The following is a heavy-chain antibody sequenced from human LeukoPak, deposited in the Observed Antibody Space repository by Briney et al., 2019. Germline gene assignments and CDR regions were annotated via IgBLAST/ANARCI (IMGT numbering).Heavy chain of an antibody. D-gene: IGHD3-16*01. CDR3: VRAIRPTKMITNFDC. CDR2: ISGSGDQK. J-gene: IGHJ4*02. CDR1: GFTFSRDG. V-gene: IGHV3-23*01. Sequence: PGGSLRLFYVASGFTFSRDGMGCVRKPQGEGLEWVSFISGSGDQKFYADLVKGSFTISRDISENTIYLQMNSMRLDDTAMYNCVRAIRPTKMITNFDCWGQGSLVTVSS.